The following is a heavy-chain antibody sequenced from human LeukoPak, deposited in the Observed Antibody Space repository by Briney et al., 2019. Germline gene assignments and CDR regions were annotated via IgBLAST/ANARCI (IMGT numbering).Heavy chain of an antibody. CDR3: ARDLWFGETRFDY. CDR1: GFTFSSYE. J-gene: IGHJ4*02. D-gene: IGHD3-10*01. CDR2: ISSRGSTI. Sequence: GGSLRLSCAASGFTFSSYEMNWVRQAPGGGLEWVSYISSRGSTIYYADSVKGRFTIARDNAKNSLYLQMNSLRAEDTAVYYCARDLWFGETRFDYWGQGTLVTVSS. V-gene: IGHV3-48*03.